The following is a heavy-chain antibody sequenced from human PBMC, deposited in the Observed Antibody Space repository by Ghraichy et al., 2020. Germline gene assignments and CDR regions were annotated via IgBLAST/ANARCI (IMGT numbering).Heavy chain of an antibody. Sequence: GGSLRLSCAASGFSFSSYAMSWVRQAPGKGLEWVSFISVNGVTTYYADSVKDRFTISRDNSKNTLYLQMNSLRAEDTAVYYCAKDRDTSVDPNFDSWGPGTLVTVSS. CDR1: GFSFSSYA. V-gene: IGHV3-23*01. CDR2: ISVNGVTT. J-gene: IGHJ4*02. CDR3: AKDRDTSVDPNFDS. D-gene: IGHD5-18*01.